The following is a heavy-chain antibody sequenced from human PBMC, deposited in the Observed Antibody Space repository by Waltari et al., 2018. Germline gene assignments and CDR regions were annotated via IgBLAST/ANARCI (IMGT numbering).Heavy chain of an antibody. CDR1: GATFSSNA. V-gene: IGHV1-69*04. D-gene: IGHD6-13*01. CDR3: ARRRGAAGYYYFDY. CDR2: SIPILGIA. J-gene: IGHJ4*02. Sequence: QVQLVQSGAEVKKPGSSVKVSCTASGATFSSNAISWVRQAPGKGLEWMGRSIPILGIANYAQKFQGRVTITADKSTSTAYMELSSLRSEDTAVYYCARRRGAAGYYYFDYWGQGTLVTVSS.